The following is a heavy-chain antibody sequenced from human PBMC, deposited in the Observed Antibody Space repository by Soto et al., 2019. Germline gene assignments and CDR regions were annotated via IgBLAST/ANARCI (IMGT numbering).Heavy chain of an antibody. CDR1: GGSFSGYY. J-gene: IGHJ4*02. V-gene: IGHV4-34*01. CDR2: INHSGST. CDR3: ATGTTGMTDY. Sequence: SETLSLTCAVYGGSFSGYYWSWIRQPPGKGLEWIGEINHSGSTNYNPSLKSRVTISVDTSKNQFSLKLSSVTAADTAVYYCATGTTGMTDYWGQGTLVTVSS. D-gene: IGHD1-1*01.